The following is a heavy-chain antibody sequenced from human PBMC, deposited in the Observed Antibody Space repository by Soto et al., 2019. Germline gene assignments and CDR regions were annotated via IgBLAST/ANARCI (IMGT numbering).Heavy chain of an antibody. CDR1: GVSLSNNSYY. J-gene: IGHJ4*02. CDR3: ARHGSN. V-gene: IGHV4-39*01. CDR2: IYYSGIT. Sequence: SETLSLTCTVSGVSLSNNSYYWGWIRRPPGKGLEWIGTIYYSGITYYNPSLKSRVTISVDTSKNQFSLKLTSVTAADTAVYYCARHGSNWGQGTLVTVSS.